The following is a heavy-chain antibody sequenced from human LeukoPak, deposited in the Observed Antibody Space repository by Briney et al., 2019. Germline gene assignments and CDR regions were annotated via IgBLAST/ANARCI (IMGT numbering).Heavy chain of an antibody. Sequence: ASVKVSCKASGYTFTGYYMHWVRQAPGQGLEWMGRINPNSGGTNYAQKFQGRVTMTRDTSISTAYMELSRLRSDDTAVYYCARDAYVHNAFDIWGQGTMLTVSS. D-gene: IGHD1-1*01. CDR1: GYTFTGYY. CDR3: ARDAYVHNAFDI. V-gene: IGHV1-2*06. J-gene: IGHJ3*02. CDR2: INPNSGGT.